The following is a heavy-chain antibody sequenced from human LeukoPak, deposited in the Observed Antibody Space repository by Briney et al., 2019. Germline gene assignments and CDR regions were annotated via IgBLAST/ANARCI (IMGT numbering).Heavy chain of an antibody. Sequence: SETLSLTCAVSGVSLNNYYWSWIRQPPGKGLEWIGEIQQSTRSNYNPSLKSRVTISADTSKNHLFLKLTSVTAADTAVYYCARGYSRVLIDYWSQGTLVTVSS. CDR1: GVSLNNYY. J-gene: IGHJ4*02. V-gene: IGHV4-34*01. CDR2: IQQSTRS. D-gene: IGHD4-11*01. CDR3: ARGYSRVLIDY.